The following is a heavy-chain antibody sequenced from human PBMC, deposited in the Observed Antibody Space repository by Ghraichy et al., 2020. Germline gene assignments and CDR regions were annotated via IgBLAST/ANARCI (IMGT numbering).Heavy chain of an antibody. Sequence: GGSLRLSCAASGFTFGRHWINWVRQAPGKGLEWVATIKQDSSEKYYVASVKGRFTIFRDNAKNSLYLQMNSLRAEDTAVYYCARLPLPRRAAVGDWYFDLWGRGTLVTVSS. V-gene: IGHV3-7*01. CDR1: GFTFGRHW. CDR3: ARLPLPRRAAVGDWYFDL. D-gene: IGHD6-13*01. J-gene: IGHJ2*01. CDR2: IKQDSSEK.